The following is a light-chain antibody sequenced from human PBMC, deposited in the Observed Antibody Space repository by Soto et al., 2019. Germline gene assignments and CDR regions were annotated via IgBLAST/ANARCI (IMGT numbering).Light chain of an antibody. CDR1: SSDVGSYDL. J-gene: IGLJ1*01. CDR3: CSYAGSSTRYV. V-gene: IGLV2-23*01. Sequence: QSVLTQPASVSGSPGQSITIPCTGSSSDVGSYDLVSWFQQHPGKAPKLIIYEDTKRPSGVSNRFSGSKSGNTASLTISGLQAEDEADYYCCSYAGSSTRYVFGPGTKVTVL. CDR2: EDT.